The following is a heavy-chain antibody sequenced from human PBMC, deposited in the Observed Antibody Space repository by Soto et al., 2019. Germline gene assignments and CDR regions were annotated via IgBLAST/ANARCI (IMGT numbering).Heavy chain of an antibody. J-gene: IGHJ4*01. Sequence: PGESFKSSFNGSGYIFTTYWNAWVRQRPGKGLEWIGIIFHGESEVRYNPSFQGQVTISADKAINTAYIQWSSLKASDSDMYYCTSRTDWDSTATHYWGHGYLVPGS. CDR3: TSRTDWDSTATHY. CDR2: IFHGESEV. CDR1: GYIFTTYW. D-gene: IGHD3-9*01. V-gene: IGHV5-51*01.